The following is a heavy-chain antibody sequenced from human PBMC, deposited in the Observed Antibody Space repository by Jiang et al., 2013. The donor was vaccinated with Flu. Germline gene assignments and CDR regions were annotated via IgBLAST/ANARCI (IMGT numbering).Heavy chain of an antibody. J-gene: IGHJ4*02. Sequence: GAEVKKPGASVKVSCKASGYTFTSYAMHWVRQAPGQRLEWMGWINAGNGNTKYSQKFQGRVTITRDTSASTAYMELSSLRSEDTAVYYCAREGGDFWSGYYHYFDYWGQGTLVTVSS. CDR2: INAGNGNT. D-gene: IGHD3-3*01. CDR1: GYTFTSYA. CDR3: AREGGDFWSGYYHYFDY. V-gene: IGHV1-3*01.